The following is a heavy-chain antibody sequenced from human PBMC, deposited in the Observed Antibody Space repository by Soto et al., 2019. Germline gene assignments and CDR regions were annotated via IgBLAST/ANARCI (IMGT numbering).Heavy chain of an antibody. Sequence: ASVKVSCKASGYTFTSYYMHWVRQAPGQGLEWMGIINPSGGSTSYAQKFQGRVTMTRDTSTSTVYMELSSLRLRSLTAADTAVYFCARVKATLYRHYYFDYWGQGTPVTVSS. J-gene: IGHJ4*02. CDR1: GYTFTSYY. V-gene: IGHV1-46*01. D-gene: IGHD5-12*01. CDR3: ARVKATLYRHYYFDY. CDR2: INPSGGST.